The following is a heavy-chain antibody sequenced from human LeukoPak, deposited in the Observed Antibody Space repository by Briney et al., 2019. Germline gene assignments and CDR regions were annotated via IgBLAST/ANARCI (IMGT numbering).Heavy chain of an antibody. CDR1: GFTFSSYS. D-gene: IGHD6-13*01. Sequence: SGGSLRLSCAASGFTFSSYSMNWVRQAPGKGLEWVSSISSSSSYIYYADSVKGRFTISRDNAKNSLYLQMNSLRAEDTAVYYCAREGRGSSSWYVDYWGQGTLVTVSS. V-gene: IGHV3-21*01. CDR2: ISSSSSYI. CDR3: AREGRGSSSWYVDY. J-gene: IGHJ4*02.